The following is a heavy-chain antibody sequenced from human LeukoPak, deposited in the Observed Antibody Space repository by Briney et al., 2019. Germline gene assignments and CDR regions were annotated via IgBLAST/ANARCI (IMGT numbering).Heavy chain of an antibody. J-gene: IGHJ4*02. CDR2: IRGRSDAT. V-gene: IGHV3-48*04. Sequence: GGSLRLSCAASGFTFTMFSMNWLRQAPGKGLEWIAFIRGRSDATYYADSVQGRFTISRDNAKNSLYLQMNSLRAEDTAVYYCARDYGGNYWGQGTLVTVSS. D-gene: IGHD3-16*01. CDR3: ARDYGGNY. CDR1: GFTFTMFS.